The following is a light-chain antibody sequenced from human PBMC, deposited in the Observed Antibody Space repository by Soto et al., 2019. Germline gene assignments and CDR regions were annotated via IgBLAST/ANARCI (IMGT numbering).Light chain of an antibody. CDR3: QQYGSSTIT. CDR1: QSVSSSY. CDR2: GAS. Sequence: IVLTQSPGTLSLSPGERATLSCRASQSVSSSYLVWYQQKPGQAPRLLIYGASSRATGIPDRFSGSKSGTDFTLTIRRLEHEDFAVYYCQQYGSSTITFGQGTRLEIK. V-gene: IGKV3-20*01. J-gene: IGKJ5*01.